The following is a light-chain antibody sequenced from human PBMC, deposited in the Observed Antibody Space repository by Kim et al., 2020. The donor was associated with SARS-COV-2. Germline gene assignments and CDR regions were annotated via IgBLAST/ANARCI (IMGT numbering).Light chain of an antibody. V-gene: IGLV2-14*01. Sequence: QSITISCTGTSSDVGGYKDVSWYQQHPGKAPKLVIYEVDNRPSGVSIRFSGSKSGNTASLTISGLQAEDEADYYCSSYIRGSTNYVFGTGTKVTVL. CDR2: EVD. CDR3: SSYIRGSTNYV. CDR1: SSDVGGYKD. J-gene: IGLJ1*01.